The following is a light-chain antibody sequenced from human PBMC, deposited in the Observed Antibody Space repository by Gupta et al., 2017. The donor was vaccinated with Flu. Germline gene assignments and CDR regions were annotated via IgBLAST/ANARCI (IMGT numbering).Light chain of an antibody. CDR3: QVWDTSSDHVV. V-gene: IGLV3-21*02. J-gene: IGLJ2*01. CDR2: EDS. Sequence: SYVLTQPPSVSVAPGQTARITCGGNNIGRKSGHWYQQKPGQAPVLVVQEDSDRPSGIPERFSGSNSGNTATRTISRVEAGDEADDYCQVWDTSSDHVVFGGGTKLTVL. CDR1: NIGRKS.